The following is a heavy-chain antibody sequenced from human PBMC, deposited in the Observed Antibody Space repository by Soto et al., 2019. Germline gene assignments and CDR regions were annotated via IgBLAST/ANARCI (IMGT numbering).Heavy chain of an antibody. CDR2: ISAYNGNT. CDR1: GYTFTSYG. D-gene: IGHD3-10*01. CDR3: ARDLVTMVRGAPNWFDP. J-gene: IGHJ5*02. Sequence: GPSVKVSCKASGYTFTSYGISWVRQAPGQGLEWMGWISAYNGNTNYAQKLQGRVTMTTDTSTSTAYMELRSLRSDDTAVYYCARDLVTMVRGAPNWFDPWGQGTLVTVSS. V-gene: IGHV1-18*01.